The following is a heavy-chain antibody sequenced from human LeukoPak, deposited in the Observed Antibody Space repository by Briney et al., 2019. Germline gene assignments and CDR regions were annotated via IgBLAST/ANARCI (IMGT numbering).Heavy chain of an antibody. CDR2: IIPIFGTA. Sequence: ASVKVSCKASGGTFSSYAISWVRQAPGQGLEWMGGIIPIFGTANYAQKFQGRVTITTDESTSTAYMELSSLRSEDTAVYYCATPRWSAAGKGYYYYMDVWGKGTTVTVSS. J-gene: IGHJ6*03. CDR1: GGTFSSYA. D-gene: IGHD6-13*01. CDR3: ATPRWSAAGKGYYYYMDV. V-gene: IGHV1-69*05.